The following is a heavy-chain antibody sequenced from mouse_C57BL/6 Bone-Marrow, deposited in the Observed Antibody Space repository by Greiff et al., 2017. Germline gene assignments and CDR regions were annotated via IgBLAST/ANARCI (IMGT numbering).Heavy chain of an antibody. CDR3: TGPLLRFAY. Sequence: EVQLQESGGGLVQPGGSMKLSCVASGFTFSNYWMNWVRQSPEKGLEWVAQIRLKSDNYATHYVESVKGRFTISRDDSKSSVYLQMNNLRAEDTGIYYCTGPLLRFAYWGQGTLVTVSA. V-gene: IGHV6-3*01. J-gene: IGHJ3*01. CDR1: GFTFSNYW. CDR2: IRLKSDNYAT. D-gene: IGHD1-2*01.